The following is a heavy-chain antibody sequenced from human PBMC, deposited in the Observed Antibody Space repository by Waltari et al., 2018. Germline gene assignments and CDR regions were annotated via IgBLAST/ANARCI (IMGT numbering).Heavy chain of an antibody. V-gene: IGHV1-69*01. J-gene: IGHJ5*02. CDR2: IIPIFGTA. CDR1: GGTFSSYA. Sequence: QVQLVQSGAEVKKPGSSVKVSCKASGGTFSSYAISWVRQATGQGLEWMGGIIPIFGTANYAQKFQGRVTITADESTSTAYMELSSLRSEDTAVYYCARDSQDYYGSGSYSWFDPWGQGTLVTVSS. D-gene: IGHD3-10*01. CDR3: ARDSQDYYGSGSYSWFDP.